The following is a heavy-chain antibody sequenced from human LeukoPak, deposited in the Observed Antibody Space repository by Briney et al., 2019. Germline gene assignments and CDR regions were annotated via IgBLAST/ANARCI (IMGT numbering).Heavy chain of an antibody. D-gene: IGHD2-2*01. Sequence: GGSLRLSCAASGFTFSNAWMSWIRQAPGKGLEWVSYISSSSSYTNYADSVKGRFTISRDNAKNSLYLQMNSLRAEDTAVYYCARVHCSSTSCHFDYWGQGTLVTVSS. CDR1: GFTFSNAW. CDR3: ARVHCSSTSCHFDY. V-gene: IGHV3-11*05. J-gene: IGHJ4*02. CDR2: ISSSSSYT.